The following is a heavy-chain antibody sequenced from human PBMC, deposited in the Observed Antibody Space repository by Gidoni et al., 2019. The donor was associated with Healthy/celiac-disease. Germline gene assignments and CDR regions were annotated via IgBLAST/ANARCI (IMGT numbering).Heavy chain of an antibody. CDR1: GFTFSSYG. CDR3: ARGSVGAPFDY. V-gene: IGHV3-33*01. D-gene: IGHD1-26*01. J-gene: IGHJ4*02. Sequence: RLSCAASGFTFSSYGMHWVRQAPGKGLEWVAVIWYDGSNKYYADSVKGRFTISRDNSKNTLYLQMNSLRAEDTAVYYCARGSVGAPFDYWGQGTLVTVSS. CDR2: IWYDGSNK.